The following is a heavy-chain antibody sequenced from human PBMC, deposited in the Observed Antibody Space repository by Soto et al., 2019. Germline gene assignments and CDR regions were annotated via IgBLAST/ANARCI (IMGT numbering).Heavy chain of an antibody. V-gene: IGHV1-18*01. CDR1: GYTFTSYG. CDR3: ARTGFYYYGSGSPVAVDY. Sequence: QVQLVQSGAEVKKPGASVKVSCKASGYTFTSYGISWVRQAPGQGLEWMGWISAYIGNTHYAQKLQGRVTMTTDTSTSTAYMELRSLRSDDTAVYFCARTGFYYYGSGSPVAVDYWGQGTLVTVSS. D-gene: IGHD3-10*01. J-gene: IGHJ4*02. CDR2: ISAYIGNT.